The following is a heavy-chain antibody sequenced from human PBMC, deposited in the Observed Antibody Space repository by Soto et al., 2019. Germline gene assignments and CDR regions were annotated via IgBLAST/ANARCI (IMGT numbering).Heavy chain of an antibody. CDR3: VRGGGGGLFDP. Sequence: PGGSLRLSCAASGFTFSNYWMHWVRQVPGRGLVWVSRISRDGGGTSYADSVKGRFTISRDNAKNTVYLQMNSLRAEDSAVYYCVRGGGGGLFDPWGQGTMVTVSS. CDR1: GFTFSNYW. J-gene: IGHJ5*02. D-gene: IGHD2-15*01. CDR2: ISRDGGGT. V-gene: IGHV3-74*01.